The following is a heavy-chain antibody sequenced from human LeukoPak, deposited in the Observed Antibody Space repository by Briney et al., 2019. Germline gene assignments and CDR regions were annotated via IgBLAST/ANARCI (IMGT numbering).Heavy chain of an antibody. Sequence: GASVKVSCKASGYTFTSYGISWVRQAPGQGLEWMGWISAYNGNTNYAQKLQGRVTMTTDTSTSTVYMDLRSLRSEDTAVYFCARDMLAVPSNCFDPWGRGTLVTVSS. V-gene: IGHV1-18*01. D-gene: IGHD2-8*01. CDR3: ARDMLAVPSNCFDP. J-gene: IGHJ5*02. CDR1: GYTFTSYG. CDR2: ISAYNGNT.